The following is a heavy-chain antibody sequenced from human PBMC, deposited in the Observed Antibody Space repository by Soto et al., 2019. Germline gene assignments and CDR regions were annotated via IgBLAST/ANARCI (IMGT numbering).Heavy chain of an antibody. J-gene: IGHJ4*02. CDR2: IGESGTPT. Sequence: EVQLLESGGGLVQPGGSLRLSCAASGFTFSSYAMKWVRQAPGKGLEWVSLIGESGTPTYYADSVKGRFTISRDNAKNSLYLQMNSLRAEDTAVYFCVGEVGFQLIYWGQGTLVTVSS. CDR3: VGEVGFQLIY. V-gene: IGHV3-23*01. CDR1: GFTFSSYA. D-gene: IGHD2-2*01.